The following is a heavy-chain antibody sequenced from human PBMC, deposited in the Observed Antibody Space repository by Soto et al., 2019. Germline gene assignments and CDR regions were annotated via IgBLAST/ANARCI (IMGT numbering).Heavy chain of an antibody. CDR3: ARGYYDSNGQSNTFDI. V-gene: IGHV4-59*01. CDR2: VYYSGST. Sequence: SETLSLTCTVPGASISSSYWSWIRQSPGKGLEWIGYVYYSGSTNYNPSLKSRVTMSVDTSKNQFSLKLSSVTAADTAMYYCARGYYDSNGQSNTFDIWGQGTMVTVSS. D-gene: IGHD3-22*01. J-gene: IGHJ3*02. CDR1: GASISSSY.